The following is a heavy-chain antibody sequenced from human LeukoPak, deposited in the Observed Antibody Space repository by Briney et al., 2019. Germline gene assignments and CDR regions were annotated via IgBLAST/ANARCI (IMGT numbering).Heavy chain of an antibody. D-gene: IGHD1-1*01. CDR3: ARDPWGYRAGVMDF. J-gene: IGHJ4*02. V-gene: IGHV3-74*01. CDR1: GFTFSSYW. CDR2: INTDGATT. Sequence: GSLRLSCAASGFTFSSYWMHWVRQVPGKGLVWVSRINTDGATTTYADSVKGRFTISRDNAKNTLYLQMTSLGAEDTALYYCARDPWGYRAGVMDFWGLGTLATVSS.